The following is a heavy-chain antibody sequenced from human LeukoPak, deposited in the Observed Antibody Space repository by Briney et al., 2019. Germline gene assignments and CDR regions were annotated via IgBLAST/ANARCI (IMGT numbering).Heavy chain of an antibody. Sequence: GGSLRLSCAASGFTFSSYGMHWVRQAPGKGLEWVAFTRYDGSNKYYADSVKGRFTISRDNSKNTLYLQMNSLRAEDTAVYYCAKDQKVAAISAFDYWGQGTLVTVSS. J-gene: IGHJ4*02. CDR1: GFTFSSYG. V-gene: IGHV3-30*02. CDR2: TRYDGSNK. D-gene: IGHD2-15*01. CDR3: AKDQKVAAISAFDY.